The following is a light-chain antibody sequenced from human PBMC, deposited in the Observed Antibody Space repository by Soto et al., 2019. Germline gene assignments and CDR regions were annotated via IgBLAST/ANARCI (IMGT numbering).Light chain of an antibody. V-gene: IGLV2-8*01. CDR1: SSDVGGYNY. CDR3: SSYAGNNNLV. CDR2: EVS. Sequence: QSVLTQPPSASGSPGQSVTISCTGTSSDVGGYNYVSWYQQHPGKAPKLMIYEVSKWPSGVPDRFSGSKSGNTASLTVSGLQAEDEADYFCSSYAGNNNLVFGTGTKLTVL. J-gene: IGLJ1*01.